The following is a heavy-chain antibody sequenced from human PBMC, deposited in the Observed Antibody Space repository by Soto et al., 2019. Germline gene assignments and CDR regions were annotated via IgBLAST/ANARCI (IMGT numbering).Heavy chain of an antibody. D-gene: IGHD5-18*01. Sequence: PGESLKISCKGSGYSFTSYWIGWVRQMPGKGLEWMGIIYPGDSDTRYSPSFQGQVTISADKSISTAYLQWSSLKASDTAMYYCAGIQFMVKDASEDDYWGQGTLVTVSS. CDR3: AGIQFMVKDASEDDY. CDR1: GYSFTSYW. CDR2: IYPGDSDT. J-gene: IGHJ4*02. V-gene: IGHV5-51*01.